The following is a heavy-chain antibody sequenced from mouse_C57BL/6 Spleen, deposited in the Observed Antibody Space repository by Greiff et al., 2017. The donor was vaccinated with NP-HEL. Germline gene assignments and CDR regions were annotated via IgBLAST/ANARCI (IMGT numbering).Heavy chain of an antibody. Sequence: EVQLQQSGPELVKPGASVKISCKASGYTFTDYYMNWVKQSHGKSLEWIGDINPNNGGTSYNQKFKGKATLTVDKSSSTAYMELRSLTSEDSAVYYCARLYNYYAMDYWGQRTSVTVSS. CDR2: INPNNGGT. D-gene: IGHD2-1*01. CDR3: ARLYNYYAMDY. V-gene: IGHV1-26*01. CDR1: GYTFTDYY. J-gene: IGHJ4*01.